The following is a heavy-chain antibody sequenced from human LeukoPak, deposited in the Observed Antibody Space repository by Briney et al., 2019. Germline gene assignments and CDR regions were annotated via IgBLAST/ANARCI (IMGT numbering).Heavy chain of an antibody. J-gene: IGHJ6*04. CDR2: IYTSGST. CDR3: ARKGDV. CDR1: GGSISSGSYY. Sequence: PSETLSLTXTVSGGSISSGSYYWSWIRQPAGKGLEWIGRIYTSGSTDYNPSLKSRVTMSVDTSKNQFSLKLSSVTATDTAVYYCARKGDVWGKGTTVTVSS. V-gene: IGHV4-61*02.